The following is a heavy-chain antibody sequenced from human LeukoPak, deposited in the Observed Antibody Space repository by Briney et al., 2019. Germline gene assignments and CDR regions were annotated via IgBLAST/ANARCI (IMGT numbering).Heavy chain of an antibody. J-gene: IGHJ4*02. Sequence: ASVKVSCKASGYTFTSYYMHWVRQAPGQGLEWMGWLNTNMGDTAYAQKFQGRVTLTRDGSIDTAYMELSSLRFEDTAVYYCARGYDSGSYHFWGQGTLVTVSS. V-gene: IGHV1-8*02. CDR3: ARGYDSGSYHF. CDR2: LNTNMGDT. CDR1: GYTFTSYY. D-gene: IGHD3-10*01.